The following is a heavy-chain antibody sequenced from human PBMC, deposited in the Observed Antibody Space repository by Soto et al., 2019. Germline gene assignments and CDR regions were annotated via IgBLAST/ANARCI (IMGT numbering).Heavy chain of an antibody. V-gene: IGHV3-66*01. Sequence: PGGSLRLSCTASGFNVSSNYMSWVRQAPGKGLEWVSVIYSGGSTYYADSVKGRFTISRDNSKNTLYLQMNSLRAEDTAVYYCATALEWLYYYYGMDVWGRGTTVTVSS. CDR3: ATALEWLYYYYGMDV. D-gene: IGHD3-3*01. CDR2: IYSGGST. J-gene: IGHJ6*02. CDR1: GFNVSSNY.